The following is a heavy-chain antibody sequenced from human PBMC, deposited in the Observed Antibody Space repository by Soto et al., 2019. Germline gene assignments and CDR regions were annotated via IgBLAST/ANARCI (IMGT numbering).Heavy chain of an antibody. D-gene: IGHD2-15*01. V-gene: IGHV1-18*01. J-gene: IGHJ1*01. CDR3: ARGLGSCSAGRCSEGYFQY. CDR2: ISADNGDT. Sequence: QVHLVQSGAEVKKPGASVKVSCKASGYTFSSYGINWVRQAPGQGLEWMGWISADNGDTNYAQKFQGRVTMTTDTSTSTAYLELRSLRSDDTAVYYCARGLGSCSAGRCSEGYFQYWGQGSLVTVSS. CDR1: GYTFSSYG.